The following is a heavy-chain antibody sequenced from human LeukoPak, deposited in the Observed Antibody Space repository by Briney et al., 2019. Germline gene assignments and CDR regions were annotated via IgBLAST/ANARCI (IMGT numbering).Heavy chain of an antibody. Sequence: GGSLRLSCAASGFIFSSYAMSWVRQAPGKGLEWVSAISGSGGSTYYADSVKGRFTISRDTSKNTLYLHMNSLRAEDTAVYYCAKDLAYYYDSSGYYYSYYFDYWGQGTLVTVSS. CDR1: GFIFSSYA. J-gene: IGHJ4*02. CDR2: ISGSGGST. D-gene: IGHD3-22*01. CDR3: AKDLAYYYDSSGYYYSYYFDY. V-gene: IGHV3-23*01.